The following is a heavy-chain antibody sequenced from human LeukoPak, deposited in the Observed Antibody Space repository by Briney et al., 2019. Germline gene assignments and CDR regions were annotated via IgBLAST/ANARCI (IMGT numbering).Heavy chain of an antibody. V-gene: IGHV3-64*02. CDR3: ARVGCGSGGCYFDF. Sequence: EGSLTLPRLHSRWTLHHCLLQGLRPAPGKGMEYVSAISSNGGSTYYADPVKGRFTISGDNSKNTVYLQLGSLTTEDMGLYYCARVGCGSGGCYFDFWGQGTLVTVSS. D-gene: IGHD2-15*01. CDR1: RWTLHHCL. J-gene: IGHJ4*02. CDR2: ISSNGGST.